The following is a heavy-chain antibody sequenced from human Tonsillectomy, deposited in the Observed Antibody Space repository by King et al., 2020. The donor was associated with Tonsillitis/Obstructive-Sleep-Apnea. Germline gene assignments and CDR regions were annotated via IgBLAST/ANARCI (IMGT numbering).Heavy chain of an antibody. V-gene: IGHV4-31*03. D-gene: IGHD2-2*01. CDR2: IYNSGST. CDR3: ARDLRYCSSTSCWPYNWFDP. J-gene: IGHJ5*02. Sequence: VQLQESGAGLVKPSQTLSLTCTVSAGSIISGGYYWCWIRQHPGKVLEWIGYIYNSGSTYYNPSLKSRVTISVDTSKNQFSLKLSSVTAADTAVYYCARDLRYCSSTSCWPYNWFDPWGQGTLVTVPP. CDR1: AGSIISGGYY.